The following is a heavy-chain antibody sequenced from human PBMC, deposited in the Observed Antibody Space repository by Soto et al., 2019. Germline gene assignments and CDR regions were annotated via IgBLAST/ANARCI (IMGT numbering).Heavy chain of an antibody. CDR1: GFTFSRFW. Sequence: PGGSLRLSCAVSGFTFSRFWMGWVRQAPGRGLEWVANIQQDGSEKYYVDSVKGRFTMSKDNVKNSLYLQMNSLGAEDTAVYYCARVRYGGYSYYFDYWGQGAPVTVSS. D-gene: IGHD4-17*01. CDR2: IQQDGSEK. CDR3: ARVRYGGYSYYFDY. V-gene: IGHV3-7*03. J-gene: IGHJ4*02.